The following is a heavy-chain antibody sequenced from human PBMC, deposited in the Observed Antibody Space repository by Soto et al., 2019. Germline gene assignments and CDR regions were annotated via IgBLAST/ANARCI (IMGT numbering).Heavy chain of an antibody. J-gene: IGHJ4*02. D-gene: IGHD3-22*01. CDR2: ISAYNGNT. CDR3: ARGVYYDSSGYYYDFDY. Sequence: GASVKVSCKASGYTFTSYGISWVRQAPGQGLEWMGWISAYNGNTNYAQKLQGRVTMTTDTSTSTAYMELRSLRSDDTAVYYCARGVYYDSSGYYYDFDYWGQGTLVTVS. V-gene: IGHV1-18*01. CDR1: GYTFTSYG.